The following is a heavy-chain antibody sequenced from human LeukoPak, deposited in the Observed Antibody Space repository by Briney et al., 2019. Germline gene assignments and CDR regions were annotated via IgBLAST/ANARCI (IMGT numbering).Heavy chain of an antibody. J-gene: IGHJ3*01. CDR3: VRDKGGRSGAIYYDAFDV. V-gene: IGHV3-7*01. CDR2: IDQGGSLR. D-gene: IGHD1-26*01. CDR1: GFTFNTYW. Sequence: PVGSLRLSCAASGFTFNTYWMIWVRQAPGKGLEWVANIDQGGSLRYYVDSLKGRFTISRDNAKNSMYLQMNSPRAEDTAVYYCVRDKGGRSGAIYYDAFDVWGQGTKVTVSS.